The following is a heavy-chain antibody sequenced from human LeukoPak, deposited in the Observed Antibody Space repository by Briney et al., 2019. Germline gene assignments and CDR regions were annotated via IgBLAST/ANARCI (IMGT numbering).Heavy chain of an antibody. D-gene: IGHD3-10*01. CDR2: IYYSGST. CDR1: GGSISSNSYY. J-gene: IGHJ5*02. CDR3: ARNRYYYGSGNYGVPNWFDP. V-gene: IGHV4-39*01. Sequence: SETLSLTSTVSGGSISSNSYYWGCIRQPPGKGLEWIGSIYYSGSTYYKSSLKSRVTMSVDTSKNQFSLKLNSVTAADTAVYYCARNRYYYGSGNYGVPNWFDPWGQGTLVTVSS.